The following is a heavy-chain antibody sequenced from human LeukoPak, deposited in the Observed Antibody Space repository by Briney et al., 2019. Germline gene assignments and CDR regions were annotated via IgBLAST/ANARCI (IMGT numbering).Heavy chain of an antibody. CDR2: MNPNSGNT. V-gene: IGHV1-8*03. Sequence: ASVKVSCKASGYTFTSHDINWVRQATGQGLEWMGWMNPNSGNTGYAQKFQGRVTITRNTSISTAYMELSSLRSEDTAVYYCARVWSVPAAMSWFDPWGQGTLVTVSS. J-gene: IGHJ5*02. CDR1: GYTFTSHD. CDR3: ARVWSVPAAMSWFDP. D-gene: IGHD2-2*01.